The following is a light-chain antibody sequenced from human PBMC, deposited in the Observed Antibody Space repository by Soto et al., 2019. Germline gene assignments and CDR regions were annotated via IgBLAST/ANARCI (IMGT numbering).Light chain of an antibody. V-gene: IGKV1-5*01. CDR3: QQSYSTPLT. Sequence: DIQMTQSPSTLSASVGDRVTITCRASQSLSGWLAWYQQKPGKAPKLLIYDASSLESGVPSRFSGSGSGTEFTLTISSLQPDDFATYSCQQSYSTPLTFGGGNKV. CDR1: QSLSGW. CDR2: DAS. J-gene: IGKJ4*01.